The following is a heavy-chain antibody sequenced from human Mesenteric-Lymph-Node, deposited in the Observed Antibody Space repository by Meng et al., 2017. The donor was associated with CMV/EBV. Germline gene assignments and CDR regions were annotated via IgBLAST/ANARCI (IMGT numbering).Heavy chain of an antibody. J-gene: IGHJ4*02. D-gene: IGHD3-16*02. Sequence: SETLSLTCTVSGGSISSGDYYWSWIRQPPGKGLEWIGYIYYSGSTNYNPSLKSRVTISVDTSKNQFSLKLSSVTAADTAVYYCARELRGYDYVWGSYRYTRYFDYWGQGTLVTVSS. V-gene: IGHV4-61*08. CDR1: GGSISSGDYY. CDR3: ARELRGYDYVWGSYRYTRYFDY. CDR2: IYYSGST.